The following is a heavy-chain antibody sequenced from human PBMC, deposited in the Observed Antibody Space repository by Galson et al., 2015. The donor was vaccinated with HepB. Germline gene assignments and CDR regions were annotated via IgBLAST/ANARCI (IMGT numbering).Heavy chain of an antibody. J-gene: IGHJ6*02. CDR2: ISSSSSYI. V-gene: IGHV3-21*01. D-gene: IGHD2-21*01. CDR3: ARDLMGDSGRNGMDV. Sequence: SLRLSCAASGFTFSSYSMNWVRQAPGKGLEWVSSISSSSSYIYYADSVKGRFTISRDNAKNSLYLQMNSLRAEDTAVYYCARDLMGDSGRNGMDVWGQGTTVTVSS. CDR1: GFTFSSYS.